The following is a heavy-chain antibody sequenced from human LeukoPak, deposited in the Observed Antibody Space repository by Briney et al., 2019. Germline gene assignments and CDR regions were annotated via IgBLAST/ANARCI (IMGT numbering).Heavy chain of an antibody. J-gene: IGHJ4*02. CDR3: ARVLHKRNYDGSDYYGY. D-gene: IGHD3-22*01. CDR2: ISWDGGST. V-gene: IGHV3-43D*03. CDR1: GFTFDDYA. Sequence: GGSLRLSCAASGFTFDDYAMHWVRQAPGKGLEWVSLISWDGGSTYYADSVKGRFTISRDNSKNSLYLQMNSLRADDTAVYYCARVLHKRNYDGSDYYGYWGQGTLVTVSS.